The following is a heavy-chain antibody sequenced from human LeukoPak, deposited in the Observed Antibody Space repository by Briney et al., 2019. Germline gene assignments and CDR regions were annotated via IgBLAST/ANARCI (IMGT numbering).Heavy chain of an antibody. J-gene: IGHJ5*02. V-gene: IGHV3-21*01. Sequence: PGGSLRLSCAASGFSLSIYDMVWVRQAPGKGLEWIASTCLSRSYIDYADSVKGRFTISRDNDENSVYLQMNSLRAEDTAVYFCARERSYCSGATCSLDLWGQGTLVTVSS. CDR1: GFSLSIYD. CDR2: TCLSRSYI. D-gene: IGHD2-15*01. CDR3: ARERSYCSGATCSLDL.